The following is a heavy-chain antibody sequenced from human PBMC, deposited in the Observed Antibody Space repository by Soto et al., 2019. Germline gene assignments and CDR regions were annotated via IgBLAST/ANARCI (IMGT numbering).Heavy chain of an antibody. D-gene: IGHD3-10*01. J-gene: IGHJ4*02. Sequence: QVQLQESGPGLVKPSGTLSLTCAVSGVSIGSHDWWTWVRQPPGKGLEWIGESHQSGNTNYNSSLESRVAISLDKSKNHFSLQLSSVTVADTAVYYLATRDTGRVYWGQGTLVRVPS. CDR1: GVSIGSHDW. CDR3: ATRDTGRVY. V-gene: IGHV4-4*02. CDR2: SHQSGNT.